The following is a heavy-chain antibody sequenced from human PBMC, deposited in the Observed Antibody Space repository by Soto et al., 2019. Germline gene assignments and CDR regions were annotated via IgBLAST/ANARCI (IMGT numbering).Heavy chain of an antibody. Sequence: GGSLRLSCAVSGFTFSSYGMHWVRQAPGKGLEWVAVIWYDGSNKYYADSVKGRFTISRDNSKNTLYLQMNSLRAEDTAVYYCARDSSLAYSNYYYYGMDVWGQGTTVTVSS. CDR2: IWYDGSNK. CDR3: ARDSSLAYSNYYYYGMDV. J-gene: IGHJ6*02. D-gene: IGHD4-4*01. V-gene: IGHV3-33*01. CDR1: GFTFSSYG.